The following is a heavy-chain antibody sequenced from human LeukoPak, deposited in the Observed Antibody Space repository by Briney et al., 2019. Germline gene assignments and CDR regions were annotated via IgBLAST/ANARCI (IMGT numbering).Heavy chain of an antibody. CDR1: GGSINSYY. J-gene: IGHJ4*02. V-gene: IGHV4-59*01. CDR2: AYYSGST. D-gene: IGHD5-24*01. Sequence: SETLSLTCTVSGGSINSYYWSWIRQPPGKGLEWIGYAYYSGSTNYNPSLESRVSISVDTSKNQFSLKLSSVTAADTAVYYCARGGGYNHFDLWGQGILVSVSS. CDR3: ARGGGYNHFDL.